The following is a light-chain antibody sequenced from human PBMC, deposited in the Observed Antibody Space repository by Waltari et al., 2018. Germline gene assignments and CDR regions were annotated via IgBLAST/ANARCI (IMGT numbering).Light chain of an antibody. CDR3: ATWEGSQRV. J-gene: IGLJ1*01. Sequence: QSVVTQPPSASGTPGQRVTISCSGRNLNIGSNSVYWFQQLTGAAPKLPRYDDDRRPSGVPDRLTASKPGTSASLAISALQSGDESDYYCATWEGSQRVCGTGTKVTVL. CDR2: DDD. V-gene: IGLV1-44*01. CDR1: NLNIGSNS.